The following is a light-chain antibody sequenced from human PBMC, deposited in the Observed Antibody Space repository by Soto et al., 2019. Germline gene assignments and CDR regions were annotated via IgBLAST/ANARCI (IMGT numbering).Light chain of an antibody. J-gene: IGKJ1*01. Sequence: DIQMTQSPSTLSASVGDRVTITCRASQNINSWLAWYQQKPGKAPKLLIHKASSLQSGVPSRFSGSGSGTEFTLTISSLYPDDFAIYYCQQYNGYGRFGQGTKVEIK. CDR1: QNINSW. CDR3: QQYNGYGR. V-gene: IGKV1-5*03. CDR2: KAS.